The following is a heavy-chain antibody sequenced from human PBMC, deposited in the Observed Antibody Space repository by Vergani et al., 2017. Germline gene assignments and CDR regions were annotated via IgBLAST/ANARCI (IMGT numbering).Heavy chain of an antibody. CDR3: ARAPGLANYYGSGSYDYFDY. V-gene: IGHV1-18*01. CDR2: ISAYNGNT. D-gene: IGHD3-10*01. CDR1: GYTFTSYG. J-gene: IGHJ4*02. Sequence: QVQLVQSGAEVKKPGASVKVSCKASGYTFTSYGISWVRQAPGQGLEWMGWISAYNGNTNYAQKLQGRVTMTTDTSTSTAYMGLRSLRSDDTAVYYCARAPGLANYYGSGSYDYFDYWGQGTLVTVSS.